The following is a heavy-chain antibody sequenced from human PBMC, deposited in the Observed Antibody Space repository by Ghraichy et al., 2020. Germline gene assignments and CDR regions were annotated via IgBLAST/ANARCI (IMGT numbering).Heavy chain of an antibody. CDR3: ARGGTYYDFWSGSYYYYGLDV. J-gene: IGHJ6*02. CDR1: GFTFTSYW. CDR2: IKQDGSEK. V-gene: IGHV3-7*01. D-gene: IGHD3-3*01. Sequence: GGSLRLSCAASGFTFTSYWMSWVRQAPGKGLEWVANIKQDGSEKYYVDSVKGRFTISRDNAKNSLYLQMNSLRAEDTAVYYCARGGTYYDFWSGSYYYYGLDVWGQGTTVTVSS.